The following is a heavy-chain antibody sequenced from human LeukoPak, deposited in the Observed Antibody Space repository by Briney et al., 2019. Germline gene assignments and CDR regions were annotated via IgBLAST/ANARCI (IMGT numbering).Heavy chain of an antibody. CDR1: GGSFSGYY. D-gene: IGHD6-13*01. CDR3: AGAAAGTFDY. Sequence: SETLSLTCAVYGGSFSGYYWSWIRQPPGKGLEWIGYIYYSGSTNYNPSLKSRVTISVDTSKNQFSLKLSSVTAADTAVYYCAGAAAGTFDYWGQGTLVTVSS. J-gene: IGHJ4*02. V-gene: IGHV4-59*01. CDR2: IYYSGST.